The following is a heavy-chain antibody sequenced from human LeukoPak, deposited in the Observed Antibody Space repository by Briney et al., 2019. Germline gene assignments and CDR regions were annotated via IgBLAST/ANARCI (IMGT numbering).Heavy chain of an antibody. Sequence: PGVSLRLSCAASGFNFTDHYMDWVRQAPGKGLEGVGRIRKKFNRYTTEYAASVKGRLTISRDDSKNTLNLQMNSLKSEDTAVYYCARDYGAGWYLDHWGQGTLVIASS. D-gene: IGHD6-19*01. J-gene: IGHJ4*02. CDR1: GFNFTDHY. CDR3: ARDYGAGWYLDH. CDR2: IRKKFNRYTT. V-gene: IGHV3-72*01.